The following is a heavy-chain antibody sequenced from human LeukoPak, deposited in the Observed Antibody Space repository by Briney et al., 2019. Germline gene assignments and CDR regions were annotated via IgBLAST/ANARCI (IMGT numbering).Heavy chain of an antibody. CDR1: GFTFSFYD. Sequence: PGGSLRLSCAAYGFTFSFYDMYWVRQAPGKGLEWVAAIWYGVNSKYYADSVKGRFTIFRDNSRNTLYLEMNSLRPEDTAVYYCAKSGEGGRTLDYWGQGTLVTVSS. CDR2: IWYGVNSK. CDR3: AKSGEGGRTLDY. J-gene: IGHJ4*02. D-gene: IGHD1-26*01. V-gene: IGHV3-30*02.